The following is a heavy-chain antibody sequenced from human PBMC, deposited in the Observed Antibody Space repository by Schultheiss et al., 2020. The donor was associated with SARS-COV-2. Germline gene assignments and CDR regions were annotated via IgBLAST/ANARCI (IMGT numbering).Heavy chain of an antibody. CDR1: GFTFSNAW. Sequence: GGSLRLSCAASGFTFSNAWMSWVRQAPGKGLEWVGRIKSKTDGGTTDYAAPVKGRFTISRDDSKNTLYLQMNSLRAEDTAVYYCARGRSSGWFDYWGQGILVTVSS. D-gene: IGHD6-19*01. CDR2: IKSKTDGGTT. J-gene: IGHJ4*02. CDR3: ARGRSSGWFDY. V-gene: IGHV3-15*01.